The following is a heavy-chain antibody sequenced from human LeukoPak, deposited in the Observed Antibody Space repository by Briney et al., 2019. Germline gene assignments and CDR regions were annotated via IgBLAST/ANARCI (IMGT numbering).Heavy chain of an antibody. J-gene: IGHJ4*02. CDR1: GGSISSSSYY. CDR3: ARRVVVIPDNVFDY. V-gene: IGHV4-39*01. CDR2: IYYSGST. Sequence: SETLSLTCTVSGGSISSSSYYWGWIRQPPGKGLEWIGSIYYSGSTYYNPSLKSRVTISVDTSKNQFSLKLSSVTAADTAVYYCARRVVVIPDNVFDYWGQGTLVTVSS. D-gene: IGHD3-22*01.